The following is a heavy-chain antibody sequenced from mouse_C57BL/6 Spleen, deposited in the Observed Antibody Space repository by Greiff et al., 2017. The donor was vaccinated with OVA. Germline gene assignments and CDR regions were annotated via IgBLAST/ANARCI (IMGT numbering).Heavy chain of an antibody. D-gene: IGHD1-1*01. Sequence: LVESGAELVRPGASVTLSCKASGYTFTDYEMHWVKQTPVHGLEWIGAIDPETGGTAYNQKFKGKAILTADKSSSTAYMELRSLTSEDSAVDYCTRPFITTVVATPYWGQGTLVTVSA. CDR1: GYTFTDYE. CDR2: IDPETGGT. CDR3: TRPFITTVVATPY. J-gene: IGHJ3*01. V-gene: IGHV1-15*01.